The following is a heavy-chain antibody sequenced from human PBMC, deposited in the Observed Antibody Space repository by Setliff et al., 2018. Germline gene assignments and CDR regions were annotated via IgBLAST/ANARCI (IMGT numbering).Heavy chain of an antibody. J-gene: IGHJ5*02. Sequence: SVKVSCKASGYTFTSSGISWVRQAPGQGLEWMGGIIPLFGTTNYAQEFQGRVTITTDESTNTAYMELSSLRSEDTAMYYCAPGFFYGSQRSAWGQGTLVTVSS. V-gene: IGHV1-69*05. D-gene: IGHD3-10*01. CDR3: APGFFYGSQRSA. CDR1: GYTFTSSG. CDR2: IIPLFGTT.